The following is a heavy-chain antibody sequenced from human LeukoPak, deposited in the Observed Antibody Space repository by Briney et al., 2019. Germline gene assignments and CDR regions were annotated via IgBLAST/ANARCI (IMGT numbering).Heavy chain of an antibody. Sequence: ASVKVSCKASGYTFTSYYMHWVRQAPGQGLEWMGIINPSGGSTSYAQKFQGGVTMTRDTSASTVYMELSSLRSEDTAVYYCARIAVAGLIYYYGMDVWGQGTTVTVSS. J-gene: IGHJ6*02. D-gene: IGHD6-19*01. CDR2: INPSGGST. CDR3: ARIAVAGLIYYYGMDV. CDR1: GYTFTSYY. V-gene: IGHV1-46*01.